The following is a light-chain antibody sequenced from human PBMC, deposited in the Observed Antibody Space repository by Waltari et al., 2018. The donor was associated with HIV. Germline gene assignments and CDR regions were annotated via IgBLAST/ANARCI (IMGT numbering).Light chain of an antibody. CDR2: TAT. Sequence: DIQMTQSPSSLSASIGDRVTITCRASQNINKYLNWYQQKPGQAPKMLIYTATTLQSGVPSRFSGSGSGTDFTLTIDSLQPEDFAVYFCQQSYSSPTFGPGTTVDLK. CDR3: QQSYSSPT. J-gene: IGKJ3*01. CDR1: QNINKY. V-gene: IGKV1-39*01.